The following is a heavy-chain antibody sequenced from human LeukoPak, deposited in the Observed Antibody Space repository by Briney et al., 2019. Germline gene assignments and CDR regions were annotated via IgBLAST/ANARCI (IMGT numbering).Heavy chain of an antibody. CDR2: ISTSGGST. CDR3: AIMHRYYDGSGYWVQ. Sequence: GGSLRLSCAASGFTFSSYAMSWVRQAPGKGLEWVSGISTSGGSTSYADSVRGRFTISRDNPRNTLYMQMNSLRDEDTAVYYCAIMHRYYDGSGYWVQWGQGTLVTVSS. D-gene: IGHD3-22*01. J-gene: IGHJ4*02. V-gene: IGHV3-23*01. CDR1: GFTFSSYA.